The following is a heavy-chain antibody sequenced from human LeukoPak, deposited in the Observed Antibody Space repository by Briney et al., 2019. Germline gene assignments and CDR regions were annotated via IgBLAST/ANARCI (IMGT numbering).Heavy chain of an antibody. CDR2: ISSSSSYI. CDR1: RFTFSSYS. CDR3: ARDHRAQGFDP. Sequence: GGSLRLSCAASRFTFSSYSMNWVRQAPGKGLEWVSSISSSSSYIYYADSVKGRFTISRDNAKNSLYLQMNSLRAEDTAVYYCARDHRAQGFDPWGQGTLVTVSS. J-gene: IGHJ5*02. V-gene: IGHV3-21*01.